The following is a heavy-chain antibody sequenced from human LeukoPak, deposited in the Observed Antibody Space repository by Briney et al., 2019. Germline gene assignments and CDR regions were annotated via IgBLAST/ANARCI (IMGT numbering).Heavy chain of an antibody. Sequence: PSETLSLTCTVSGYSINSGYYWGWIRQPPGKGLEWMGGVYYNGYTYYNPTLKSRVTISVDTSKNQFSLKLSSVTAADTAVYYCARDDYGDYSHAFDIWGQGTMVTVSS. CDR3: ARDDYGDYSHAFDI. CDR1: GYSINSGYY. V-gene: IGHV4-38-2*02. CDR2: VYYNGYT. J-gene: IGHJ3*02. D-gene: IGHD4-17*01.